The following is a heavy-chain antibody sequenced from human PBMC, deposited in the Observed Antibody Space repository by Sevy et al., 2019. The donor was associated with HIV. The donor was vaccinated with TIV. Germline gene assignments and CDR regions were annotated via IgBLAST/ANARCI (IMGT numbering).Heavy chain of an antibody. CDR1: RYSLSEIS. J-gene: IGHJ6*02. V-gene: IGHV1-24*01. D-gene: IGHD3-3*01. CDR3: ATLDFWSDHPFYGTDV. Sequence: ASVKVSCKVSRYSLSEISMHWVRQAPGKGLEWMGGFDAEDGETIYAQKFQGRVTMTEDTSTDTAYMELRRLTSEDTAVYYCATLDFWSDHPFYGTDVWGQGTTVTVSS. CDR2: FDAEDGET.